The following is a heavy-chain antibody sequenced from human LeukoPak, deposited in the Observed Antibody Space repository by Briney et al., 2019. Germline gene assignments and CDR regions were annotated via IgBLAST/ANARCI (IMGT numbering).Heavy chain of an antibody. D-gene: IGHD6-6*01. CDR1: GYTFTGYY. J-gene: IGHJ4*02. CDR2: INPNSGGT. V-gene: IGHV1-2*02. Sequence: ASVKVSCKASGYTFTGYYMHWVRQAPGQGLEWMGWINPNSGGTNYAQKFQGRVTMTRDTSISTAYMELSRLRSDDTAVYYCARPPEAHSSSSTDYWGQGTLVTVSS. CDR3: ARPPEAHSSSSTDY.